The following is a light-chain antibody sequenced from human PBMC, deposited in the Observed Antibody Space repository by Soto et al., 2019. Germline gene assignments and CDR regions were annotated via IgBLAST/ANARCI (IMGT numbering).Light chain of an antibody. CDR2: GAS. CDR3: QQYNNWPPYT. Sequence: EIVMTQSPSTLSVSPGERCTLSCRASQSVSSNLAWYQQKPGQAPRLLIYGASTRATGIPARFSGSGSGTEFTLTISSLQSEDFAVYYCQQYNNWPPYTFGQGTKVDIK. V-gene: IGKV3-15*01. J-gene: IGKJ2*01. CDR1: QSVSSN.